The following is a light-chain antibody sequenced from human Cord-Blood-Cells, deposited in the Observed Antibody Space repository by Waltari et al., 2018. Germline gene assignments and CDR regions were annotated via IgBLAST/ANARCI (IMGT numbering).Light chain of an antibody. CDR3: QQYNSYSWT. CDR1: QSISSW. J-gene: IGKJ1*01. Sequence: DIQMTQSPSTLSASVGDRVTITCRASQSISSWLAWYQQKPGKAPKLLIYKASSLESGVPSRFSGSGSATEVTLTISSLQPDDFATYYCQQYNSYSWTFGQGTKVEIK. CDR2: KAS. V-gene: IGKV1-5*03.